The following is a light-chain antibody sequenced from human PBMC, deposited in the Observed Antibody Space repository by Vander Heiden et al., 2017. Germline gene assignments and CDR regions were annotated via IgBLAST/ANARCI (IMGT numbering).Light chain of an antibody. CDR2: GPS. Sequence: DIQMTQSPSSLSAAVGDRVTITCRASQKISTYLNWYQQKPGKAPELLIYGPSNLQTGVPSRFSGRVSGPDFTLTISSLRPEDFATYYCQQSFSRRTFGQGTKVEIK. CDR3: QQSFSRRT. V-gene: IGKV1-39*01. CDR1: QKISTY. J-gene: IGKJ1*01.